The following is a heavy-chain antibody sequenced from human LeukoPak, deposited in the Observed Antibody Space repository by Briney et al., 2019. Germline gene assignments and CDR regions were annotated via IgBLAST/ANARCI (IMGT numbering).Heavy chain of an antibody. CDR2: INHSGST. V-gene: IGHV4-34*01. CDR1: GGSFSGYY. J-gene: IGHJ6*03. D-gene: IGHD3-16*01. Sequence: SETLSLTCAVYGGSFSGYYWSWIRQPPGKGLEWIGEINHSGSTNYNPSLKSRVTISVDTSKTQFSLKLSSVTAADTAVYYCARVKDPGGYYYYYYIDVWGKGTTVTVSS. CDR3: ARVKDPGGYYYYYYIDV.